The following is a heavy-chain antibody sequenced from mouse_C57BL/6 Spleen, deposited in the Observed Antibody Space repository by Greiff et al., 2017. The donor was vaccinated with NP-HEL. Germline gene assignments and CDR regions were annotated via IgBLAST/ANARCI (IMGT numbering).Heavy chain of an antibody. Sequence: SGGSYTYYPDSVKGRFTISRDNAKNTLYLQMSSLKSEDTAMYYCARKPYYSNYGYFDVWGTGTTVTVSS. CDR2: SGGSYT. V-gene: IGHV5-6*01. CDR3: ARKPYYSNYGYFDV. D-gene: IGHD2-5*01. J-gene: IGHJ1*03.